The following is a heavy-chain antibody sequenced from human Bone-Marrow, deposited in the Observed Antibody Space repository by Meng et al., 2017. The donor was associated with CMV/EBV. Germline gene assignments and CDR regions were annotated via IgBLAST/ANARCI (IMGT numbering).Heavy chain of an antibody. CDR3: ARVLTGSTKGFDY. CDR2: INSDGGST. Sequence: GESLKISCAASGFTFNSYWLHWVRQAPGKGLVWVSRINSDGGSTSYADSVKGRFTISRDNAKNTLYLQMNSLRAEDTAVYYCARVLTGSTKGFDYWGQGTLVTVPS. V-gene: IGHV3-74*01. D-gene: IGHD1-26*01. CDR1: GFTFNSYW. J-gene: IGHJ4*02.